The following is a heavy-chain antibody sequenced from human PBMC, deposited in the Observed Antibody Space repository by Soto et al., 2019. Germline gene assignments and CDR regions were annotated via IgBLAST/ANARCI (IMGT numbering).Heavy chain of an antibody. Sequence: EVQLAESGGGLAQPGGSLRLSCAASGFTLSGYAMDWVRQAPGKGLEYVSGISSNGVGTYYANSVQGRFTISRDNSKNTVYLQMGSLRPEDIAVYYRARRARPDLYYMDLWGKGTTVTVSS. J-gene: IGHJ6*03. V-gene: IGHV3-64*01. CDR1: GFTLSGYA. CDR2: ISSNGVGT. D-gene: IGHD6-6*01. CDR3: ARRARPDLYYMDL.